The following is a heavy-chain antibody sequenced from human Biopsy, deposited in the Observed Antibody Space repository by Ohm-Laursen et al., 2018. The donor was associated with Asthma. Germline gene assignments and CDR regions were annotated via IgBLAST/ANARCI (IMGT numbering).Heavy chain of an antibody. CDR2: ISFDGSNK. CDR1: GFSFSNYG. CDR3: AKDVFPGWELRRGPDY. V-gene: IGHV3-30*18. J-gene: IGHJ4*02. Sequence: SLRLSCTASGFSFSNYGMHWVRQAPGKGLDWVAVISFDGSNKNYADSVKGRFTISRDNSRNTLHLQMNSLRAEDTAVYYCAKDVFPGWELRRGPDYWGQGTLVTVSS. D-gene: IGHD1-26*01.